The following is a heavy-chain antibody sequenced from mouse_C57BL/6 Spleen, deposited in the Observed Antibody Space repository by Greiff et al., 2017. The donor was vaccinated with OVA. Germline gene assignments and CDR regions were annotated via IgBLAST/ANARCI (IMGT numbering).Heavy chain of an antibody. J-gene: IGHJ3*01. CDR1: GYTFTSYW. CDR3: ASEWGYYCSSHCFAY. V-gene: IGHV1-59*01. D-gene: IGHD1-1*01. CDR2: IDPSDSTT. Sequence: QVQLQQPGAELVRPGTSVKLSCKASGYTFTSYWMHWVKQRPGQGLEWIGVIDPSDSTTNYNQKFKGKATVTVDKSSSTAYMQLSSLTSEDSAVYYCASEWGYYCSSHCFAYWGQGTLVTVSA.